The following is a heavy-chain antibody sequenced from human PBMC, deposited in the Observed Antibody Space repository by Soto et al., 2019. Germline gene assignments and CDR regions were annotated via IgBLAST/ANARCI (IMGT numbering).Heavy chain of an antibody. CDR2: IWYDGSNK. V-gene: IGHV3-33*01. CDR1: GFTFSSYG. Sequence: PGGSLRLSCAASGFTFSSYGMHWVRQAPGKGLEWVAVIWYDGSNKYYADSVKGRFTISRDNSKNTLYLQMNSLRAEDTAVYYFARGGVIVVGLDVWGQGTTVPVSS. D-gene: IGHD3-22*01. J-gene: IGHJ6*02. CDR3: ARGGVIVVGLDV.